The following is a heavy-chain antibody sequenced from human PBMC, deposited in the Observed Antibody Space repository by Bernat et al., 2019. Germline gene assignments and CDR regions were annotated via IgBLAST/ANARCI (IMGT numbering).Heavy chain of an antibody. CDR1: GGSISSSSYY. J-gene: IGHJ3*02. CDR3: ARQIPRWGPWVPAANDAFDI. CDR2: IYYSGST. D-gene: IGHD2-2*01. V-gene: IGHV4-39*01. Sequence: QLQLQESGPGLVKPSETLSLTCTVSGGSISSSSYYWGWIRQPPGKGLEWIGSIYYSGSTYYNPSLKSRVTIPVDTSKNQFSLKLSSVTAADTAVYYCARQIPRWGPWVPAANDAFDIWGQGTMVTVSS.